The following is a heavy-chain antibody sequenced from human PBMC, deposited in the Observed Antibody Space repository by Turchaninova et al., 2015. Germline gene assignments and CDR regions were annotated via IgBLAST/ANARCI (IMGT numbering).Heavy chain of an antibody. D-gene: IGHD4-23*01. CDR3: ARDRGMKDYGCNSWMDY. CDR1: GFTFDSYT. CDR2: ISSSTMYV. J-gene: IGHJ4*02. Sequence: EVQLVASGGGLVTPGGSLSLSCAASGFTFDSYTMNWVGQAPGKGRGSVGSISSSTMYVTYSDSGKGGFTLSKDNAKNSWYLQMNSVGAEDTAVYYCARDRGMKDYGCNSWMDYWGQGTLVTVSS. V-gene: IGHV3-21*01.